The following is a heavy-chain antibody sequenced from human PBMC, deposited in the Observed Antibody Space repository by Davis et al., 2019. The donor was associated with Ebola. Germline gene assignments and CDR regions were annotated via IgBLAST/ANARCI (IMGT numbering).Heavy chain of an antibody. CDR1: GYSFTSSW. CDR3: ARSIAAAGRPSGD. D-gene: IGHD6-13*01. Sequence: PGGSLRLSCKGSGYSFTSSWIGWVRQMPGKGLEWMGIIYPGDSDTRYSPSFRGQVTISADKSISTAYLQWSSLKASDTAMYYCARSIAAAGRPSGDWGQGTLVTVSS. CDR2: IYPGDSDT. J-gene: IGHJ4*02. V-gene: IGHV5-51*01.